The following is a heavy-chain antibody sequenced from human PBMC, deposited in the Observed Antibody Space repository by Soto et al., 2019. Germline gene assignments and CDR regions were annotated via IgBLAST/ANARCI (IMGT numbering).Heavy chain of an antibody. V-gene: IGHV3-30-3*01. J-gene: IGHJ6*02. CDR1: GFTFDDYA. D-gene: IGHD3-22*01. CDR3: ARDPYYDSSGYYYSYYYYGMDV. CDR2: ISYDGSNK. Sequence: VQLVESGGGLVQPGRSLRLSCAASGFTFDDYAMHWVRQAPGKGLEWVAVISYDGSNKYYADSVKGRFTISRDNSKNTLYLQMNSLRAEDTAVYYCARDPYYDSSGYYYSYYYYGMDVWGQGTTVTVSS.